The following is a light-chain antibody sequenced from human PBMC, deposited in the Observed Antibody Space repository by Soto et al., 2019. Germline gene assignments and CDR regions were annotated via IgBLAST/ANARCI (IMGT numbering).Light chain of an antibody. V-gene: IGLV1-40*01. CDR2: GNS. J-gene: IGLJ1*01. Sequence: QSVLTQPPSVSGAPGQRGTISCTGSSSKIGAGYDVHWYQQLPGTAPKLLIYGNSNRPSGVPDRFSGSKSGTSASLAITGLQAEDEADYYCQSYDSSLSGHYVFGTGTRSPS. CDR3: QSYDSSLSGHYV. CDR1: SSKIGAGYD.